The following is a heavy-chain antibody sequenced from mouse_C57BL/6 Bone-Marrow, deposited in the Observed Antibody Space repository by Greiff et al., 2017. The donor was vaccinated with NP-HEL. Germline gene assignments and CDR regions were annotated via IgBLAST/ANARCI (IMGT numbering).Heavy chain of an antibody. CDR3: ASLYYYDWYCDV. Sequence: QVQLQQPGAELVKPGASVKLSCKASGYTFTSYWMHWVKQRPGQGLEWIGMIHPNSGSTNYNEKFKSKATLTVDKSSSTAYMQLSSLTSEDSAVYYCASLYYYDWYCDVWGTGTTLTVSS. D-gene: IGHD1-1*01. CDR1: GYTFTSYW. V-gene: IGHV1-64*01. CDR2: IHPNSGST. J-gene: IGHJ1*03.